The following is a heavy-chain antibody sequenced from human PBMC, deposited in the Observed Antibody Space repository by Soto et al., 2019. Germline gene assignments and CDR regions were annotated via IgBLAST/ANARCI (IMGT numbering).Heavy chain of an antibody. Sequence: QLQLQESGPGLVKPSETLSLTCTVSGVSISSSNYHWGWIRQPPGKGLEWIGSIYYTGSTHYYPSFNTRDTVSGYTSMNLFSRRLRAGVAPNSAGYYCARHEFHTQNSATYLDYWGQGTLVTVSS. D-gene: IGHD2-2*02. CDR1: GVSISSSNYH. J-gene: IGHJ4*02. CDR2: IYYTGST. V-gene: IGHV4-39*01. CDR3: ARHEFHTQNSATYLDY.